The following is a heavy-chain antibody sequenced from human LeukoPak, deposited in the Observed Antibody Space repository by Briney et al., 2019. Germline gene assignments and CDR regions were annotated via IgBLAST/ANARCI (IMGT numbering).Heavy chain of an antibody. Sequence: AGGSLRLSCAASGFTFDNYAMHWVRQAPGKGLEWVGAVSSDGSKKYYGNSMKGRYTISRDNSKNTLFLQLSSLRPEDTAVYYCATTEESGTIAARLDYWGQGTLVTDSS. CDR1: GFTFDNYA. CDR3: ATTEESGTIAARLDY. V-gene: IGHV3-30*03. D-gene: IGHD6-6*01. CDR2: VSSDGSKK. J-gene: IGHJ4*02.